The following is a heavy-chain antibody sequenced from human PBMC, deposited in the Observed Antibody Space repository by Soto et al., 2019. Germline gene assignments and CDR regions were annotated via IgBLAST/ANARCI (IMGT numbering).Heavy chain of an antibody. CDR1: GGSISSGGYY. CDR3: ARDLRFRGFYGMDV. CDR2: IYYSGST. Sequence: QVQLQESGPGLVKPSQTLSLTCTVSGGSISSGGYYWSWIRQHPGKGLEWIGYIYYSGSTYYNPSLKSRVTISVDTSKNQFSLKLSCVTAADTAVYYCARDLRFRGFYGMDVWGQGTTVTVSS. D-gene: IGHD3-10*01. V-gene: IGHV4-31*03. J-gene: IGHJ6*02.